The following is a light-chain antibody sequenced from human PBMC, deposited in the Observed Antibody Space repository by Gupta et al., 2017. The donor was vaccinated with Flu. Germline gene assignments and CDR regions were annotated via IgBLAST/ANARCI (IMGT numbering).Light chain of an antibody. CDR1: QSLLYNSNNRNY. J-gene: IGKJ1*01. Sequence: KCKSTQSLLYNSNNRNYLAWFQQKAGQPPKLLIYWASSRESGVPDRFSGSGSGTDFTLTISSLQAEDVAVYYCQQYYNTPWTFGQGTQVEIK. CDR3: QQYYNTPWT. V-gene: IGKV4-1*01. CDR2: WAS.